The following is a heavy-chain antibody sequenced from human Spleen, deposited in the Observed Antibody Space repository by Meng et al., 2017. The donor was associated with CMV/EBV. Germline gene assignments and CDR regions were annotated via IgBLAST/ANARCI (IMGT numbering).Heavy chain of an antibody. CDR3: ARETARAFDF. J-gene: IGHJ3*01. CDR2: ISYDGSNK. V-gene: IGHV3-30*14. CDR1: GFTFSSYA. Sequence: GESLKISCAASGFTFSSYAMHWVRQAPGKGLEWVAVISYDGSNKYYADSVKGRFTISRDNSKNTVYLQMHSLREDDTAVYYCARETARAFDFWGQGTMVTVSS. D-gene: IGHD5-18*01.